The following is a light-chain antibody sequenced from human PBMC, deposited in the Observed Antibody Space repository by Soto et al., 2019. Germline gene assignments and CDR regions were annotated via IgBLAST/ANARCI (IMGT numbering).Light chain of an antibody. CDR3: QQYYSYPWT. CDR1: QSISSW. Sequence: DIQMTQSPSTLSASVGDRVTITCRASQSISSWLAWYQQKPGKAPKLLIYDASSLESGVPSRFSGSGSGTDSTLTISCLQSEDFATYYCQQYYSYPWTFGQGTKVDIK. J-gene: IGKJ1*01. V-gene: IGKV1-5*01. CDR2: DAS.